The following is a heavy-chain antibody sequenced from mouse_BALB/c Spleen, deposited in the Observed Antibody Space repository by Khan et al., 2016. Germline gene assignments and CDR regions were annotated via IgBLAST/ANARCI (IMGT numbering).Heavy chain of an antibody. D-gene: IGHD1-2*01. Sequence: QVQLQQSGAELAKPGASVKMSCKASGYTFTSYWMHWVKQRPGQGLEWIGYINPSTGYTEYNQKFKDKATLTADKSSSTAYMQLSSLTSEDSAVYYCAKIHYDGRYSAMDDWGQGTSVTVSS. V-gene: IGHV1-7*01. CDR3: AKIHYDGRYSAMDD. J-gene: IGHJ4*01. CDR1: GYTFTSYW. CDR2: INPSTGYT.